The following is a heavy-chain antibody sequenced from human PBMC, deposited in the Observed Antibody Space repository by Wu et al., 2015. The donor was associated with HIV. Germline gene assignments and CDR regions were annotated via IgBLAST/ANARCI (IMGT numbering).Heavy chain of an antibody. CDR3: ARETPTIFGGVNDLDP. CDR2: INPTSGTT. J-gene: IGHJ5*02. D-gene: IGHD3-3*01. Sequence: QVRLVQSGVEVKETGASVKVSCEISGYTFTNFGISWVRQAPGQGLEWMGIINPTSGTTSYVDKFQDRVTMTWDTSTSTVYMELSSLRSEDTAMYYCARETPTIFGGVNDLDPWGQGTLVTVSS. V-gene: IGHV1-46*01. CDR1: GYTFTNFG.